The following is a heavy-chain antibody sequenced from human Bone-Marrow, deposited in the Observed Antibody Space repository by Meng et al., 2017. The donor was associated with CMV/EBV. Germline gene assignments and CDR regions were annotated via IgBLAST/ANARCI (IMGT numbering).Heavy chain of an antibody. D-gene: IGHD6-13*01. CDR3: ARDLIAASGKKGFDY. CDR1: GDSISSSFFY. J-gene: IGHJ4*02. CDR2: IFYNGNT. Sequence: SETLSLTCTVSGDSISSSFFYWGWIRQPPGKGLEWIGSIFYNGNTFYNPSLWGRVTISVGTSKKHFSLRLSSVTAADTAVYYCARDLIAASGKKGFDYWGQGKLVIVSS. V-gene: IGHV4-39*07.